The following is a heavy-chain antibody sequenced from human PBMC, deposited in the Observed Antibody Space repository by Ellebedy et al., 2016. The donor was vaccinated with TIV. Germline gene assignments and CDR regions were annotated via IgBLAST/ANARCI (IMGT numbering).Heavy chain of an antibody. V-gene: IGHV3-48*01. CDR1: GFTFSSYS. Sequence: PGGSLRLSCAASGFTFSSYSMNWVRQAPGKGLEWVSYISSSSNTIYYADSVKGRFTISRDNSKNTLSLQMNSLRGDDTAVYYCAKELHVDSAYWGQGTLVTVSS. J-gene: IGHJ4*02. D-gene: IGHD5-18*01. CDR2: ISSSSNTI. CDR3: AKELHVDSAY.